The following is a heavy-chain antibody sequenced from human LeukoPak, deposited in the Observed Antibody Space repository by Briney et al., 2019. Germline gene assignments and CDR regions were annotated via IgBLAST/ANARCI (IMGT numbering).Heavy chain of an antibody. Sequence: SETLSLTCTVSGGSISSYYGSWIRQPPGKGLEWIGYIYYSGSTNYNPSLKSRVTISVDTSKNQFSLKLSSVTAADTAVYYCARAGWRADYGRVDVWGQGTTVTVSS. CDR2: IYYSGST. D-gene: IGHD4-17*01. J-gene: IGHJ6*02. CDR1: GGSISSYY. V-gene: IGHV4-59*08. CDR3: ARAGWRADYGRVDV.